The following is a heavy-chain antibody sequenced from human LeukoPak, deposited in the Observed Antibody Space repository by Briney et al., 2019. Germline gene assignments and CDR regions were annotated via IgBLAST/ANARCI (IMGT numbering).Heavy chain of an antibody. CDR3: ATTYYYGSGSYSGAFDI. CDR1: GFTFDDYA. Sequence: SLRLSCAASGFTFDDYAMHWVRQAPGKGLEWVSGISWNSGSIGYADSVKGRFTISRDNAKNSLYLQMNSLRAEDTAVYYCATTYYYGSGSYSGAFDIWAQGTMVTVSS. CDR2: ISWNSGSI. J-gene: IGHJ3*02. V-gene: IGHV3-9*01. D-gene: IGHD3-10*01.